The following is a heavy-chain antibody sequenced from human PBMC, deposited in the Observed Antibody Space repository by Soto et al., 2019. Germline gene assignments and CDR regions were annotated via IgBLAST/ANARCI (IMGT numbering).Heavy chain of an antibody. CDR1: SGSISSSNW. CDR2: IYHSGST. J-gene: IGHJ3*02. CDR3: GGGGGYMWGSYRYPPDAFDI. V-gene: IGHV4-4*02. Sequence: QVQLQESGPGLVKPSGTLSLTCAVSSGSISSSNWWSWVRQPPGKGLEWIGEIYHSGSTNYNPSRRSRVTISVDRSKSQCSLRLGSVTGGDTGVYDCGGGGGYMWGSYRYPPDAFDIWGQGTMVTVSS. D-gene: IGHD3-16*02.